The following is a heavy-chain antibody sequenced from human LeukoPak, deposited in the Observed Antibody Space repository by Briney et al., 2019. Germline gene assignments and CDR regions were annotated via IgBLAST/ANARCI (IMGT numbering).Heavy chain of an antibody. D-gene: IGHD6-13*01. CDR3: AKLSSPWYSSSWYYFDY. CDR2: ISYDGSNK. Sequence: GGSLRLSCAASGFTFNSYAMHWVRQAPGKGLEWVAVISYDGSNKYYADSVKGRFTISRDNSKNTLYLQMNSLRAEDTAVYYCAKLSSPWYSSSWYYFDYWGQGTLVTVSS. V-gene: IGHV3-30-3*02. J-gene: IGHJ4*02. CDR1: GFTFNSYA.